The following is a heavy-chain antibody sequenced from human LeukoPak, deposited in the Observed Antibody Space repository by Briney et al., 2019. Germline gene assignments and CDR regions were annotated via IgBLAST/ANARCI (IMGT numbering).Heavy chain of an antibody. Sequence: SETLSLTCTVSGGSVGSGSYYWSWIRQPPGKGLEWIGYIYYSGSTNYNPSLKSRVTISVDTSKNQFSLKLSSVTAADTAVCYCASDYGDWGTYFQHWGQGTLVTVSS. CDR2: IYYSGST. CDR3: ASDYGDWGTYFQH. D-gene: IGHD4-17*01. J-gene: IGHJ1*01. CDR1: GGSVGSGSYY. V-gene: IGHV4-61*01.